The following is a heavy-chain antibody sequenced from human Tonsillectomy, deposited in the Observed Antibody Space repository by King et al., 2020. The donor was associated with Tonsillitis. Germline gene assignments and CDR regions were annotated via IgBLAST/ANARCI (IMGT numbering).Heavy chain of an antibody. D-gene: IGHD3-10*01. CDR2: IRSKANSYAT. Sequence: VQLVESGGGLVQPGGSLKLSCAASGLTFSGSAMHWVRQASGKGLEWVGRIRSKANSYATAYAASVKGRFTISRDDSKNTAYLQMNSLKTEDTAVYYCTSDQDYYGSWTYYSYYYGMDVWGQGTTVTVSS. J-gene: IGHJ6*02. CDR3: TSDQDYYGSWTYYSYYYGMDV. CDR1: GLTFSGSA. V-gene: IGHV3-73*02.